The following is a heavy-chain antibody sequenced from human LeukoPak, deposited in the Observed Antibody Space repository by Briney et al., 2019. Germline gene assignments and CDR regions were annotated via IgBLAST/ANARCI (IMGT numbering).Heavy chain of an antibody. CDR2: IYHSGST. CDR1: GYSISSGYY. D-gene: IGHD3-22*01. J-gene: IGHJ4*02. V-gene: IGHV4-38-2*02. Sequence: SETLSLTCTVSGYSISSGYYWGWIRQPPGKGLEWIGSIYHSGSTYYNPSLKSRVTISVDTSKNQFSLKLSSVTAADTAVYYCARDGYYYDSSGYYGYDYWGQGTLVTVSS. CDR3: ARDGYYYDSSGYYGYDY.